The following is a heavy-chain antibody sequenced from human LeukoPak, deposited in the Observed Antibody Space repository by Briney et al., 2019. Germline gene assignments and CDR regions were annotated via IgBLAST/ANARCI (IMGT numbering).Heavy chain of an antibody. CDR3: ARGEWRYSGSYLFDY. J-gene: IGHJ4*02. D-gene: IGHD1-26*01. Sequence: QPGGSLRLSCAASGFTFSSYAMHWVRQAPVKGLEWVAVISYDGSNKYYADSVKGRFTISRDNSKNTLYLQMNSLRAEDTAVYYCARGEWRYSGSYLFDYWGQGTLVTVSS. V-gene: IGHV3-30-3*01. CDR1: GFTFSSYA. CDR2: ISYDGSNK.